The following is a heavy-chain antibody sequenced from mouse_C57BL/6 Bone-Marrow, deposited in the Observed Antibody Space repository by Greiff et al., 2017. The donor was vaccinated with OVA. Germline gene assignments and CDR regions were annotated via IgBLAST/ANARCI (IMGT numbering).Heavy chain of an antibody. CDR2: IDPNSGGT. J-gene: IGHJ4*01. CDR3: AKDYYGSSYVDAMDY. V-gene: IGHV1-72*01. D-gene: IGHD1-1*01. Sequence: QVQLQQPGAELVKPGASVKLSCKASGCTFTSYWMHWVKQRPGRGLEWIGRIDPNSGGTKYNEKFKSKATLTVDKPSSTAYMQLSSLTSEDSAVYYCAKDYYGSSYVDAMDYWGQGTSVTVSS. CDR1: GCTFTSYW.